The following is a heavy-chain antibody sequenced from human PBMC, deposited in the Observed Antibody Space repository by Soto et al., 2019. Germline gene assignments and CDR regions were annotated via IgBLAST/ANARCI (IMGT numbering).Heavy chain of an antibody. D-gene: IGHD2-15*01. Sequence: ASVKVSCKASGYTFTSYAMHWVRQAPAQRLEWMGWIHAGNGNTKYSQKFQGRVTITRDISASTAYTEVSSLRSEDTAVYYCAMAVVTAATGFDYYCMDVWGKGTTVTVSS. CDR1: GYTFTSYA. CDR2: IHAGNGNT. J-gene: IGHJ6*03. CDR3: AMAVVTAATGFDYYCMDV. V-gene: IGHV1-3*01.